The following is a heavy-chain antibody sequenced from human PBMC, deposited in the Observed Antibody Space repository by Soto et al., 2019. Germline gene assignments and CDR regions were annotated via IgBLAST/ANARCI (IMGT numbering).Heavy chain of an antibody. CDR1: GYTLTELS. Sequence: QVQLVQSGAEVKKPGASVKVSCKVSGYTLTELSMHWVRQAPGKGLEWMGGFDPEDGETIYAQKFQGRVTMTEDTSKYTAYKELSRLRSTDTAVYYRAAWKTNPGGTPFAYWGQGTLVTVTS. CDR2: FDPEDGET. D-gene: IGHD1-1*01. J-gene: IGHJ4*02. V-gene: IGHV1-24*01. CDR3: AAWKTNPGGTPFAY.